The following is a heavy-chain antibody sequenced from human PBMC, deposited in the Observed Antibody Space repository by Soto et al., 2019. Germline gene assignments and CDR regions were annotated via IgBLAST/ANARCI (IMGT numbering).Heavy chain of an antibody. CDR3: ASSYDYVWGSYRYTVDY. J-gene: IGHJ4*02. CDR1: GGSVSSGSYY. V-gene: IGHV4-61*01. D-gene: IGHD3-16*02. Sequence: PSSTLSLTCTFSGGSVSSGSYYWSWIRQPPGKGLEWIGYIYYSVSTNYNPSLKSRVTISVDTSKNQFSLKLSSVTAADTAVYYCASSYDYVWGSYRYTVDYWGQGTLVTV. CDR2: IYYSVST.